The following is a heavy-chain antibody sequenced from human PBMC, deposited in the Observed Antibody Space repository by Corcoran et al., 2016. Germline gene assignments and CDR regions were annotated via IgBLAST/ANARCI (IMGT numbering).Heavy chain of an antibody. D-gene: IGHD3-3*01. CDR1: GYTFTSYG. J-gene: IGHJ4*02. CDR2: ISAYNGNT. Sequence: QVQLVQSGAEVKKPGASVKVSCKASGYTFTSYGISWVRQAPGQGLEWMGWISAYNGNTNYTQKLHGRVTMTTDTSKSTAYMELRSLSSDDTALYYCARKGLIYVLRLLEWDYCDYWGRETLVTVSS. CDR3: ARKGLIYVLRLLEWDYCDY. V-gene: IGHV1-18*01.